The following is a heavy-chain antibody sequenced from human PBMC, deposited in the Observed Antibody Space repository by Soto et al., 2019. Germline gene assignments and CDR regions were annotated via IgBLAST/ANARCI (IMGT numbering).Heavy chain of an antibody. Sequence: QVPLVQSGAEVKKPGASVKVSCKASGYTFTSYGISWVRQAPGQGLEWMGWISAYNGNTNYAQKLQGRVTMTTDTSTSTAYMELRSLRSDDTAVYYCAREIPTGSWWSTVTTGIYDYWGQGTLVTVSS. V-gene: IGHV1-18*01. J-gene: IGHJ4*02. CDR1: GYTFTSYG. D-gene: IGHD4-17*01. CDR3: AREIPTGSWWSTVTTGIYDY. CDR2: ISAYNGNT.